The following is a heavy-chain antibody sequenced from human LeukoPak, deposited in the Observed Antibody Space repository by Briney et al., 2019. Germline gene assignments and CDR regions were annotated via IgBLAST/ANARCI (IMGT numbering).Heavy chain of an antibody. J-gene: IGHJ4*02. CDR2: IYYSGST. D-gene: IGHD3-22*01. Sequence: SETLSLTCTVSGGSIRSYYWSWVRQPPGKGLEWIAYIYYSGSTNYNPSLKSRVTISLDTSKNQFSLKLSSVTAADTAVYYCARHYYDRSDSYSFDYWGQGTLVTVSS. V-gene: IGHV4-59*08. CDR1: GGSIRSYY. CDR3: ARHYYDRSDSYSFDY.